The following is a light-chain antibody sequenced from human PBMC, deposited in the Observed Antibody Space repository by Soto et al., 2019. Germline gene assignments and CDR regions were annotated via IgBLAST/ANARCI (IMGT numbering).Light chain of an antibody. J-gene: IGKJ4*01. V-gene: IGKV1-33*01. CDR2: GVS. Sequence: DIQMTQSPSSLSASVGDRVTITFQASQDIRKNLNWYQQKPGKAPKLLIYGVSNLETGVPSRFSGSGSGTDFTLTITSLQPEDISTYYGQQYNDLITFGGGTKVEL. CDR1: QDIRKN. CDR3: QQYNDLIT.